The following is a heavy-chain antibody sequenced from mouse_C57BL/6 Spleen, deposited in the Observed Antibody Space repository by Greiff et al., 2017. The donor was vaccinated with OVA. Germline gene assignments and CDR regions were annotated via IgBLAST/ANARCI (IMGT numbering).Heavy chain of an antibody. CDR3: ARWVYGYNGRGDYLDY. CDR1: GYTFTSYG. Sequence: VQLQQSGAELVRPGSSVKMSCKTSGYTFTSYGINWVKQRPGQGLEWIGYIYIGNGYTAYNEKFKGKATLPSDTSSSTAYMQLSSLTSEDSAIYFGARWVYGYNGRGDYLDYWGQGTTLTVSS. D-gene: IGHD2-2*01. V-gene: IGHV1-58*01. J-gene: IGHJ2*01. CDR2: IYIGNGYT.